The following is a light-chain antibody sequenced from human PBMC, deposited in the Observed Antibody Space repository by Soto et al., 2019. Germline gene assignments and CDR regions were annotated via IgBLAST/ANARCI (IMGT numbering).Light chain of an antibody. Sequence: DLQMTQSPSSLSASVGDRVTITCRASQDISSWLAWYQQQPEKAPKSLIYGASTLQSGVPSRFSGSGSGTDFTLTISSLQPEDFATYYCQQYNTYPLTFGGGTKVEIK. CDR1: QDISSW. CDR2: GAS. J-gene: IGKJ4*01. CDR3: QQYNTYPLT. V-gene: IGKV1D-16*01.